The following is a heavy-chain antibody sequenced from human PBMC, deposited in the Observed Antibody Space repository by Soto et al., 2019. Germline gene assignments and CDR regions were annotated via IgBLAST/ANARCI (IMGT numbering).Heavy chain of an antibody. CDR1: GFTFSNYA. CDR3: PKVVLVGLDPFDY. V-gene: IGHV3-23*01. D-gene: IGHD2-15*01. CDR2: ISTSGGST. J-gene: IGHJ4*02. Sequence: EVQLLESGGGLVQPGGSLRLSCVASGFTFSNYAMSWVRQSPGKGLEWVSSISTSGGSTYYADSVKGRFTISRDNSKNTRYLQWNNLRAEDTAVDSCPKVVLVGLDPFDYWGQGTLVTVSS.